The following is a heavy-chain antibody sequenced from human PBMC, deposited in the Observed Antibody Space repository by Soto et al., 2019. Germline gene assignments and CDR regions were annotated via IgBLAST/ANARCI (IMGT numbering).Heavy chain of an antibody. CDR3: ARDSDIVAERGPFDY. J-gene: IGHJ4*02. CDR1: GGTFSSYT. V-gene: IGHV1-69*04. CDR2: IIPILGIA. D-gene: IGHD5-12*01. Sequence: ASVKVSCKASGGTFSSYTISWVRQAPGQGLEWMGRIIPILGIANYAQKFQGRVTITADKSTSTAYMELSSLRSEDTAVYYCARDSDIVAERGPFDYWGQGTLVTVSS.